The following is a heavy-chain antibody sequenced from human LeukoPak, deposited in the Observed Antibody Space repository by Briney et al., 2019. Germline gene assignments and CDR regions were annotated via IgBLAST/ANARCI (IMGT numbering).Heavy chain of an antibody. J-gene: IGHJ4*02. Sequence: PSETLSLTCTVSGGSISSYYWSWIRQHPGKGLEWIGYIYYSGSTYYNPSLKSRVTISVDTSKNQFSLKLSSVTAADTAVYYCARAYCSSTSCYTGGFDYWGQGTLVTVSS. CDR3: ARAYCSSTSCYTGGFDY. CDR2: IYYSGST. CDR1: GGSISSYY. D-gene: IGHD2-2*02. V-gene: IGHV4-59*06.